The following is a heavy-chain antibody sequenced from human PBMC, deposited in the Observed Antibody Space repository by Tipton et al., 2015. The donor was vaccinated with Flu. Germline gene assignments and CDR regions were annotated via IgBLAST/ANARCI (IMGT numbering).Heavy chain of an antibody. D-gene: IGHD4-17*01. CDR3: ARDPGDYFLGYYYYGMDV. V-gene: IGHV3-11*01. CDR1: GFTFSDYY. J-gene: IGHJ6*02. Sequence: SLRLSCAASGFTFSDYYMSWIRQAPGKGLEWVSYISSSGSTIYYADSVKGRFTISRDNAKNSLYLQMNSLRAEDTAVYYCARDPGDYFLGYYYYGMDVWGQGTTVTVSS. CDR2: ISSSGSTI.